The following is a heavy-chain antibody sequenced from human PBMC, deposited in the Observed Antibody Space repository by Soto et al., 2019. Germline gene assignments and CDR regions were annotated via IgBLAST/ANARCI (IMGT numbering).Heavy chain of an antibody. V-gene: IGHV3-72*01. J-gene: IGHJ6*02. CDR3: ARGGYCSGGSCYSRPEEYYYYYGMDV. CDR1: GFTFRDHY. D-gene: IGHD2-15*01. CDR2: TRNKANSYTT. Sequence: PGGSLRLSCTASGFTFRDHYMDWVRQAPGKGLEWVGRTRNKANSYTTEYAASVKGRFTISRDDSKNSLYLQMNSLKAEDTAVYYCARGGYCSGGSCYSRPEEYYYYYGMDVWGQGTTVTVSS.